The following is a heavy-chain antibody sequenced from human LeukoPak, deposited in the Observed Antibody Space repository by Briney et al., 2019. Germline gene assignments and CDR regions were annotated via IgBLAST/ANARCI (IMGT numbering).Heavy chain of an antibody. D-gene: IGHD3-3*01. J-gene: IGHJ4*02. V-gene: IGHV1-2*02. CDR1: GYTFTGYY. CDR2: INPNSGGT. CDR3: ARHNRPIFEVVIREFDY. Sequence: GASVTVSCTASGYTFTGYYMHWVGQAPGQGLEWMGWINPNSGGTNYAQKFQGRVTMTRDTSISTAYMELSRLRSDDTAVYYCARHNRPIFEVVIREFDYWGQGTLVTVSS.